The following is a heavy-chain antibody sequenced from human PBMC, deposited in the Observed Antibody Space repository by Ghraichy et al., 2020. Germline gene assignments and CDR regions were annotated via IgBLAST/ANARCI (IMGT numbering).Heavy chain of an antibody. CDR3: ARDPIAAAGTGGGTGYYYYYYGMDV. D-gene: IGHD6-13*01. Sequence: SATLSLTCTVSGGSISSYYWSWIRQPPGKGLEWIGYIYYSGSTNYNPSLKSRVTISVDTSKNQFSLKLSSVTAADTAVYYCARDPIAAAGTGGGTGYYYYYYGMDVWGQGTTVTVSS. J-gene: IGHJ6*02. V-gene: IGHV4-59*01. CDR1: GGSISSYY. CDR2: IYYSGST.